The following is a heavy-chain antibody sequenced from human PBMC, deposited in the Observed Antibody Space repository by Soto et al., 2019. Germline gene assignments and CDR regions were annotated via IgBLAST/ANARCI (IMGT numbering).Heavy chain of an antibody. CDR3: ARLRYYGMDV. Sequence: GGSLRLSCAASGFSFSYYGMHWVRQAPGKGLEWVAVIWYDGSNRHYADSVKGRFTISRDNSKNTLYLQMNSLRAEDTAVYYCARLRYYGMDVWGQGTTVTVSS. D-gene: IGHD5-12*01. J-gene: IGHJ6*02. CDR1: GFSFSYYG. CDR2: IWYDGSNR. V-gene: IGHV3-33*01.